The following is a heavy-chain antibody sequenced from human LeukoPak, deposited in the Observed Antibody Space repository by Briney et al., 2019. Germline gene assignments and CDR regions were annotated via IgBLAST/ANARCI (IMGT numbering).Heavy chain of an antibody. J-gene: IGHJ4*02. Sequence: SETLSLTCTVSSYSISSGYYWGWIRQPPGKGLEWIGSIYHSGSTYYNPSLKSRVTISVDTSKNQFSLKLSSVTAADTAVYYCARRITGTTSDSFDYWGQGTLVTVSS. V-gene: IGHV4-38-2*02. CDR2: IYHSGST. CDR3: ARRITGTTSDSFDY. D-gene: IGHD1-20*01. CDR1: SYSISSGYY.